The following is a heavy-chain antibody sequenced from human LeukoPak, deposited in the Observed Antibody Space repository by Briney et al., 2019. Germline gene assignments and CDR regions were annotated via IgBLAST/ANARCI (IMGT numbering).Heavy chain of an antibody. CDR3: ARGSSSGRNFDY. V-gene: IGHV4-30-4*07. CDR2: IYYSGST. D-gene: IGHD5-12*01. Sequence: PSETLSLTCTVSGGSISSGGYSWSWIRQPPGKGLEWIGYIYYSGSTYYNPSLKSRVTISVDTSKNQFSLKLSSVTAADTAVYYCARGSSSGRNFDYWGQGTLVTVSS. CDR1: GGSISSGGYS. J-gene: IGHJ4*02.